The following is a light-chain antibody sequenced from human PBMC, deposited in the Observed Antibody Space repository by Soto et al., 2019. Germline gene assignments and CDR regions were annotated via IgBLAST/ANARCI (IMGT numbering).Light chain of an antibody. V-gene: IGKV3-15*01. Sequence: EILMTQSPATLSVSPGERATPSCGASQSVSSKLAWYQQKPGQAPRLLIYGASTRATGIPARFSGSGSGTEFTLTISSLKSEDFAVYYCQQYNNWHPITFGQGTRLEIK. CDR1: QSVSSK. J-gene: IGKJ5*01. CDR2: GAS. CDR3: QQYNNWHPIT.